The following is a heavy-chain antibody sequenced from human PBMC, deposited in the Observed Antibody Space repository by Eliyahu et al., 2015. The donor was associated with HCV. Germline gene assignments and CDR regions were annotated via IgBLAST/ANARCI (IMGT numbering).Heavy chain of an antibody. J-gene: IGHJ6*02. CDR2: IRSTLYSATT. CDR1: GFNFGEFG. CDR3: TRPGIGDFWTGFYSSSYALDV. D-gene: IGHD3/OR15-3a*01. V-gene: IGHV3-49*04. Sequence: EVQLVESGGXLAQPGRSLRLXCGGSGFNFGEFGXXWXPPAPGKGXGWVGSIRSTLYSATTEYAASVQGRFTISRDDSNSIAYLQMNSLKVEDTAVYFCTRPGIGDFWTGFYSSSYALDVWGPGTTVTVSS.